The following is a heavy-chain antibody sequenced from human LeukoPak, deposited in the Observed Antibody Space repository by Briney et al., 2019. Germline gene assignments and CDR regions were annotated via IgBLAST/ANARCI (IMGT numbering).Heavy chain of an antibody. CDR3: ARGPDRAEAFDI. Sequence: SETLSLTCAVSGYSISSGYYWGWIRQPPGKGLEWIGYIYYSGSTNYNPSLKSRVTISVDTSKNQFSLKLSSVTAADTAVYYCARGPDRAEAFDIWGQGTMVTVSS. D-gene: IGHD3-10*01. CDR1: GYSISSGYY. J-gene: IGHJ3*02. V-gene: IGHV4-38-2*01. CDR2: IYYSGST.